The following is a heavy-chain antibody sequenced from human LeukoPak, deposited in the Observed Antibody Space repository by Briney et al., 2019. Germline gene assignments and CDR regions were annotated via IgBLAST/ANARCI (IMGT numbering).Heavy chain of an antibody. J-gene: IGHJ4*02. CDR1: GFTFSYFW. V-gene: IGHV3-7*05. CDR3: ARDNVGATPFDY. D-gene: IGHD1-26*01. Sequence: GGSLRLSCAASGFTFSYFWMSWVRQAPGQGLELVANTNLDGTESHYVDSVKGRFTISRDNARKSLYLQMNSLRDEDTAVYYCARDNVGATPFDYWGQGTLVSVSS. CDR2: TNLDGTES.